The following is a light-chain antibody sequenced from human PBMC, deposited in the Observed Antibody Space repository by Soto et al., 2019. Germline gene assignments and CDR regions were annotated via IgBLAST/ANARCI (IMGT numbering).Light chain of an antibody. CDR1: SGHSNYA. J-gene: IGLJ2*01. CDR2: LNSDGSH. Sequence: QPVLTQSPSASASLGASVKLTCTLSSGHSNYAIAWHQQRPEKGPRYLMKLNSDGSHSKGDGIPDRFSGSISGAERYLTISSLQSEDEADYYCRTWGTGIQVFGGGTKLTVL. CDR3: RTWGTGIQV. V-gene: IGLV4-69*01.